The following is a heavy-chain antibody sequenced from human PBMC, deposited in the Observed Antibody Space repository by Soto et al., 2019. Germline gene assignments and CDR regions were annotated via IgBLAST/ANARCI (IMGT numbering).Heavy chain of an antibody. CDR1: GFTFSAYS. CDR3: ARDDGAYGDPLRY. CDR2: ISTSTTTI. D-gene: IGHD4-17*01. J-gene: IGHJ4*02. V-gene: IGHV3-48*01. Sequence: GGSLRLSCTASGFTFSAYSMIWVRQAPGKGLEWVSYISTSTTTIYYADSVKGRFTISRDNAKNSLYLHMNRLRAEDTALYFCARDDGAYGDPLRYWGQGTLVTVSS.